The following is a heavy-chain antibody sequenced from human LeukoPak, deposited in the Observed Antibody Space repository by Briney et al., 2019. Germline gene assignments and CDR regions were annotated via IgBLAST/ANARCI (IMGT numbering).Heavy chain of an antibody. CDR1: GYTFTSYY. V-gene: IGHV1-46*03. D-gene: IGHD5-18*01. CDR2: INPSGGST. CDR3: ARKMGGYSYGYNYYGMDV. Sequence: ASVEVSCKASGYTFTSYYMHWVRQAPGQGLEWMGIINPSGGSTSYAQKFQGRVTMTRDTSTSTVYMELSSLRSEDTAVYYCARKMGGYSYGYNYYGMDVWGQGTTVTVSS. J-gene: IGHJ6*02.